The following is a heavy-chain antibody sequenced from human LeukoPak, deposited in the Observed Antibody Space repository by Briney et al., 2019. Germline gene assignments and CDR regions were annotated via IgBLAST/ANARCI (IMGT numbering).Heavy chain of an antibody. CDR1: GFAFSSYS. J-gene: IGHJ5*02. V-gene: IGHV3-21*01. CDR3: ARDLHVRGIITNTNWFDP. CDR2: ISSSSGYK. D-gene: IGHD3-10*02. Sequence: GGSLRLSCAASGFAFSSYSMNWVRQAPGKGLEWVSSISSSSGYKYYSDSLKGRFTISRDNAKDLLYLQMNSLRAEDTAVYYCARDLHVRGIITNTNWFDPWGQGTLVTVSS.